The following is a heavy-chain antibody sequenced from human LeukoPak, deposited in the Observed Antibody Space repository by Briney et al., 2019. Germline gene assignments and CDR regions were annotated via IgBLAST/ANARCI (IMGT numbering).Heavy chain of an antibody. V-gene: IGHV4-61*02. Sequence: SETLSLTCTVSGDSISSDSYYWSWIRQPAGKGLEWIGRIYTSGSTNYNPSLKSRVTISVDTSKNQFSLKLSSVTAADTAVYYCARFIHYYDSSGYFDYWGQGTLVTVSS. J-gene: IGHJ4*02. D-gene: IGHD3-22*01. CDR2: IYTSGST. CDR3: ARFIHYYDSSGYFDY. CDR1: GDSISSDSYY.